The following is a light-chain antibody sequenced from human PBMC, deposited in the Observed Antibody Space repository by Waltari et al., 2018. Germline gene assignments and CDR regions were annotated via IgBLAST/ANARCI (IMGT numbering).Light chain of an antibody. Sequence: QSVLTQPPSASGTPGQRVPISCSGSSSNIGSNPVNWYQQLPGTAPKLLFYNNNQRPSGVPDRFSASKSGTSASLAISGLQSEDEADYYCATWDDSLNGVVFGGGTKLTVL. CDR3: ATWDDSLNGVV. J-gene: IGLJ2*01. CDR1: SSNIGSNP. V-gene: IGLV1-44*01. CDR2: NNN.